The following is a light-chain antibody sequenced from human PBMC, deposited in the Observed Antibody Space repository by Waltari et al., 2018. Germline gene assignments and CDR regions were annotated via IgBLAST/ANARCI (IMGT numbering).Light chain of an antibody. Sequence: DIQMTQSPSTLSASVGDSVTITCRASQSIVTWLAWYQQKQGKAPKLLIYMASRLEGGLPSSFSASGSGTEFTLTISSLQPDDFATYYCQQYKSSSYTFGQGTKLEI. CDR2: MAS. CDR1: QSIVTW. V-gene: IGKV1-5*03. CDR3: QQYKSSSYT. J-gene: IGKJ2*01.